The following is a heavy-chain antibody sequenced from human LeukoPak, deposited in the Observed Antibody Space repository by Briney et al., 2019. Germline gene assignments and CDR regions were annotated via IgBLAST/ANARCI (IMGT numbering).Heavy chain of an antibody. CDR2: IYHIGST. Sequence: PSETLSLTCTVSGYSISSGYYWGWIRQPPGKGLEWIGSIYHIGSTYYNPSLKSRVNISVDTSKNQFSLKLSSVTAADTAVYYCAREVRYYYDSSALGDYWGQGTLVTVSS. V-gene: IGHV4-38-2*02. J-gene: IGHJ4*02. D-gene: IGHD3-22*01. CDR3: AREVRYYYDSSALGDY. CDR1: GYSISSGYY.